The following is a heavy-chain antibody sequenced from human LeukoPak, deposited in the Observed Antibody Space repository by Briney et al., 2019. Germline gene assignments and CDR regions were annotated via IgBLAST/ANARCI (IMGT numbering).Heavy chain of an antibody. CDR2: ISGSWGST. CDR1: GFTFSSYA. V-gene: IGHV3-23*01. CDR3: AKVWSSSTYYFDY. Sequence: GSLRLSCAASGFTFSSYAMSWVRPAPGKGLEWVSAISGSWGSTYYADSVKGRFTISRDNSKNTLYLQMNSLRAEDTAVYYCAKVWSSSTYYFDYWGQGTLVTVSS. D-gene: IGHD6-6*01. J-gene: IGHJ4*02.